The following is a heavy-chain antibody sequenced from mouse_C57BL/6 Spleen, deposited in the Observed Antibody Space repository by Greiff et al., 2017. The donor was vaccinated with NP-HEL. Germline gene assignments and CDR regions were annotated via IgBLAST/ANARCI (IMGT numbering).Heavy chain of an antibody. CDR1: GYTFTSYW. Sequence: QVHVKQPGAELVKPGASVKMSCKASGYTFTSYWITWVKQRPGQGLEWIGDIYPGSGSTNYNEKFKSKATLTVDTSSSTAYMQLSSLTSEDSAVYYCASVTTVVATYWYFDVWGTGTTVTVSS. CDR2: IYPGSGST. V-gene: IGHV1-55*01. D-gene: IGHD1-1*01. CDR3: ASVTTVVATYWYFDV. J-gene: IGHJ1*03.